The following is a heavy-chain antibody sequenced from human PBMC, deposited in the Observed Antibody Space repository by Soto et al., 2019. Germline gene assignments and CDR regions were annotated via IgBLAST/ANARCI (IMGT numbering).Heavy chain of an antibody. CDR2: IYPGDSDT. CDR1: GYSFTSYW. V-gene: IGHV5-51*01. D-gene: IGHD2-15*01. CDR3: ARGYCSGGSCRYYYYYGMDV. J-gene: IGHJ6*02. Sequence: GESLKISCKGSGYSFTSYWIGWVRQMPGKGLEWMGIIYPGDSDTRYSPSFQGQVTISADKSISTAYLQWSSLKASDTAMYYCARGYCSGGSCRYYYYYGMDVWGQGTTVTVSS.